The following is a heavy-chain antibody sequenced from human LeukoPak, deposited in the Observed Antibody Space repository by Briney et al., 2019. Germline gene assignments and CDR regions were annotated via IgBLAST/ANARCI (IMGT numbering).Heavy chain of an antibody. J-gene: IGHJ6*04. CDR2: IYSGGST. V-gene: IGHV3-53*01. CDR1: EFTVSGNY. CDR3: AELGITMIGGV. Sequence: GGSLRLSCAASEFTVSGNYMTWVRQAPGKGLEWVSVIYSGGSTYYADSVKGRFTISRDNAKNSPYLQMNSLRAEDTAVYYCAELGITMIGGVWGKGTTVTISS. D-gene: IGHD3-10*02.